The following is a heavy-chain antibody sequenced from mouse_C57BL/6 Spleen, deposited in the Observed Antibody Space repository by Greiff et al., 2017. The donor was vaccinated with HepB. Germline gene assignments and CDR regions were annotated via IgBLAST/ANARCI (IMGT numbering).Heavy chain of an antibody. Sequence: QVQLQQPGAELVKPGASVKLSCKASGYTFPSYWMHWVKQRPGRGLGWIGRIDPNRGGTKYNEKFKSKATLTVDKPSSTAYMKLSSLTSEDYAVYYCARYDYEGFAYWGQGTLVTVSA. V-gene: IGHV1-72*01. D-gene: IGHD2-4*01. J-gene: IGHJ3*01. CDR2: IDPNRGGT. CDR3: ARYDYEGFAY. CDR1: GYTFPSYW.